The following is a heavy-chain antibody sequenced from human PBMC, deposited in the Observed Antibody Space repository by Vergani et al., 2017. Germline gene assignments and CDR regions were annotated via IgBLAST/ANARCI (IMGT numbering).Heavy chain of an antibody. D-gene: IGHD6-19*01. Sequence: EVQLLESGGGLVQPGGSLRLSCAASGFTFSSYAMSWVRQAPGKGLEWVSAISSSSSYIYYADSVKGRFTISRDNAKNSLYLQMNSLRAEDTAVYYCARDGSLAVAGLDYWGQGTLVTVSS. CDR3: ARDGSLAVAGLDY. V-gene: IGHV3-21*01. CDR1: GFTFSSYA. CDR2: ISSSSSYI. J-gene: IGHJ4*02.